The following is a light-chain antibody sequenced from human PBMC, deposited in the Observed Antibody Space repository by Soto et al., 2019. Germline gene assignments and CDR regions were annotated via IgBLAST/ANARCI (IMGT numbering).Light chain of an antibody. J-gene: IGLJ1*01. CDR3: CSYAGSSTDV. CDR2: EVS. CDR1: SSDVGSYNL. V-gene: IGLV2-23*02. Sequence: QSALTQPASVSGSPGQSITISCTGTSSDVGSYNLVSWYQQHPGKAPKLMIYEVSKRPSGVSNRFSGSKSGSTASLTISGLQAEDEADYYCCSYAGSSTDVFGTGTKVTVL.